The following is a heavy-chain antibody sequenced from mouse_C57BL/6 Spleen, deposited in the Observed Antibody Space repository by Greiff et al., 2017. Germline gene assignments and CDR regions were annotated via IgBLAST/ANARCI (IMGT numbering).Heavy chain of an antibody. J-gene: IGHJ3*01. D-gene: IGHD4-1*01. Sequence: EVNLVESGEGLVKPGGSLKLSCAASGFTFSSSAMSWVRQTPEKRLEWVAYISSGGDYIYYADTVKGRFTISRDNDRNTLYLQMSSLKSEDTAMYYCTREGGTGPFAYWGQGTLVTVSA. V-gene: IGHV5-9-1*02. CDR2: ISSGGDYI. CDR3: TREGGTGPFAY. CDR1: GFTFSSSA.